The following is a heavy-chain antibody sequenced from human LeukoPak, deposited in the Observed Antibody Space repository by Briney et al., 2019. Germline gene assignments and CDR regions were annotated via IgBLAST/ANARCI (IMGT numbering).Heavy chain of an antibody. V-gene: IGHV3-21*01. J-gene: IGHJ2*01. D-gene: IGHD2-15*01. CDR2: ISSSSSYI. CDR3: ARVPPAGVVVAAMSWYFDL. CDR1: GFTFSSYS. Sequence: GGSLRLSCAASGFTFSSYSMNWVRQAPGKGLEWVSSISSSSSYIYYADSVKGRFTISRDNAKNSLYLQMNSLRAEDTAAYYCARVPPAGVVVAAMSWYFDLWGRGTLVTVSS.